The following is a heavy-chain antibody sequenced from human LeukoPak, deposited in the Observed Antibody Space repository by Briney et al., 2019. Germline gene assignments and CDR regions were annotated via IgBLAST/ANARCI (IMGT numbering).Heavy chain of an antibody. Sequence: GGSLRLSCAASGFIFSSYAMHWVRQAPGKGLEYVSAISSNGGSTYYANSVKGRFTISRDNSKNTLYLQMGSLRAEDMAVYYCARGVSTSAQRLGAYYMDVWGKGTTVTVSS. J-gene: IGHJ6*03. CDR3: ARGVSTSAQRLGAYYMDV. CDR2: ISSNGGST. D-gene: IGHD2-2*01. V-gene: IGHV3-64*01. CDR1: GFIFSSYA.